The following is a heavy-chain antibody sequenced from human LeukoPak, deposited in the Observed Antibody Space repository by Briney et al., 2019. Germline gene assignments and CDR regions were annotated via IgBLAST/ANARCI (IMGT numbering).Heavy chain of an antibody. D-gene: IGHD6-19*01. J-gene: IGHJ4*02. CDR1: GFTVSSNY. V-gene: IGHV3-66*01. CDR3: ARESRWLAYYFDY. Sequence: GGSLRLSCAASGFTVSSNYTSWVRQAPGKGLEWVSVIYSGGSTYYADSVKGRFTISRDNSKNTLYLQMNSLRAEDTAVYYCARESRWLAYYFDYWGQGTLVTVSS. CDR2: IYSGGST.